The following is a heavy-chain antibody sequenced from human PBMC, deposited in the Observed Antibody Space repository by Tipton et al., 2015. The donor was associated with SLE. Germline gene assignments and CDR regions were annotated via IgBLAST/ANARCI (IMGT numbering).Heavy chain of an antibody. Sequence: GSLRLSCAASGFTFSRYWMHWVRQAPGKGLVWVSRIKGDGSRPIYADNEKGPFTIPGANTQNTVYLHLSSLRAEETAVYYCARSTGSNGYEHNFDAGGQGALVTVSS. D-gene: IGHD5-12*01. CDR2: IKGDGSRP. CDR1: GFTFSRYW. J-gene: IGHJ4*02. CDR3: ARSTGSNGYEHNFDA. V-gene: IGHV3-74*01.